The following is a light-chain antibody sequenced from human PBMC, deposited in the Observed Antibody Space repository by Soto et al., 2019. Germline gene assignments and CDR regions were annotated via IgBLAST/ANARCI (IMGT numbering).Light chain of an antibody. V-gene: IGKV3-15*01. Sequence: EIVLTQSPATLSVSPGERATLSCRASQSVGSNFAWYQQKPGQAPRLLIFASSTRATGVPARFSGSGSGTELTLTISSLQSEDFAVYYCQQYGDWPLTFGGGAKVEIE. CDR3: QQYGDWPLT. CDR2: ASS. CDR1: QSVGSN. J-gene: IGKJ4*01.